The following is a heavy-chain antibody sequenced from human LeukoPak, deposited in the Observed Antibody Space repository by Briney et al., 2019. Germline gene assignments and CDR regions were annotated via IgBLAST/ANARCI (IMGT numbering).Heavy chain of an antibody. CDR1: GGSINNYY. J-gene: IGHJ3*02. D-gene: IGHD2-15*01. V-gene: IGHV4-4*07. Sequence: SETLSLTCTVSGGSINNYYWSWIRQPAGKGLEWIGRRYARGSSNYNPPVQSRVTMSVDTSKNQFSLKLRSVTAADTAVYYYARGRYCSADICTGGDSFDIWGQGTMVSVSP. CDR3: ARGRYCSADICTGGDSFDI. CDR2: RYARGSS.